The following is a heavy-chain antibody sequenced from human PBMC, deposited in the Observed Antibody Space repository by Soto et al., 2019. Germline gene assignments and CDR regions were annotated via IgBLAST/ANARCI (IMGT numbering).Heavy chain of an antibody. CDR2: IYNGGST. CDR1: GESCGILGFH. V-gene: IGHV4-30-4*01. CDR3: ARAPVGLDTISYFDY. Sequence: SAPLSLPSPVSGESCGILGFHWTWLRRPPGKGLEWIGYIYNGGSTYYRPSLESRMHMSLDATRNHYSLRLTSVTAADTAVYFCARAPVGLDTISYFDYWGQRQLVTVSS. J-gene: IGHJ4*02. D-gene: IGHD3-3*01.